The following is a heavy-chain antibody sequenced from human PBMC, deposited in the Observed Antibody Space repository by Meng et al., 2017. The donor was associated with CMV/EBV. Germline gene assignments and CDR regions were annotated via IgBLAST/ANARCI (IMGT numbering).Heavy chain of an antibody. V-gene: IGHV5-51*07. J-gene: IGHJ5*02. CDR2: IYPGDSDT. Sequence: GESLKISCKGSGYTFTSYWIVWVHQMPGKGLEWMGLIYPGDSDTKYSPSFQGQVTISADKSISTAYLQWSSLKASDTAIYYCARRRSSSRWFDPWGQGTQVTVSS. CDR3: ARRRSSSRWFDP. CDR1: GYTFTSYW. D-gene: IGHD6-6*01.